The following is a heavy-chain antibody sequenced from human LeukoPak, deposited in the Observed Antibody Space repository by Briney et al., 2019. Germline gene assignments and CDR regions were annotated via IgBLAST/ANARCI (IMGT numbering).Heavy chain of an antibody. CDR1: GLIFSNYA. J-gene: IGHJ4*02. CDR2: IKQDGSDR. CDR3: VRNLAVAGTCFDS. V-gene: IGHV3-7*03. Sequence: GGSLRLSCAASGLIFSNYAMNWVRQAPGTGLEWVANIKQDGSDRNYVTSVRGRFTISRDNAESSLYLQMNSLRVEDAAVYYCVRNLAVAGTCFDSWGQGTLVTVSS. D-gene: IGHD6-19*01.